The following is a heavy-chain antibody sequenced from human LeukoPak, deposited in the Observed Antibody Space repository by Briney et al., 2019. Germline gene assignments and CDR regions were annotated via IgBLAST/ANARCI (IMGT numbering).Heavy chain of an antibody. CDR2: ISSSSSYI. J-gene: IGHJ4*02. V-gene: IGHV3-21*01. D-gene: IGHD3-22*01. Sequence: GGSLRLSCAASGFTFSSYSMNWFRQAPGKGLEWVSSISSSSSYIYYADSVKGRFTISRDNAKNSLYLQMNSLRAEDTAVYYCARDIDDTGFDYWGQGTLVTVSS. CDR1: GFTFSSYS. CDR3: ARDIDDTGFDY.